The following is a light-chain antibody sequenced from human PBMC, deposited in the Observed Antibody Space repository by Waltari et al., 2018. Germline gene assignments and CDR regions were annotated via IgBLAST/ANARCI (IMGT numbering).Light chain of an antibody. J-gene: IGLJ2*01. CDR2: TDN. V-gene: IGLV1-44*01. Sequence: QSVLTQPPSASGTPGQNVIISCSGSSSNIGTNGVNWYQQVPRTAPKLLIYTDNQRPSGVPDRFSGSKSATSAYLAISGLQSEDEADYYCAVWDDSLHGVVFGGGTKLTVL. CDR1: SSNIGTNG. CDR3: AVWDDSLHGVV.